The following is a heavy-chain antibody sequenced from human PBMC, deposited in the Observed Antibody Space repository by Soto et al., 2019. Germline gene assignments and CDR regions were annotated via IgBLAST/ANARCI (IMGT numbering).Heavy chain of an antibody. CDR2: IYYSGST. CDR1: GGSVSSGSYY. J-gene: IGHJ1*01. CDR3: AREDYYDSSD. D-gene: IGHD3-22*01. V-gene: IGHV4-61*03. Sequence: QVQLQESGPGLVKPSETLSLTCTVSGGSVSSGSYYWSWIRQPPGKGLEWIGYIYYSGSTNYNPSQKSRVTISEDTSKNHVSLKLSSVTAADTAVYYGAREDYYDSSDWGQGTLVTVSS.